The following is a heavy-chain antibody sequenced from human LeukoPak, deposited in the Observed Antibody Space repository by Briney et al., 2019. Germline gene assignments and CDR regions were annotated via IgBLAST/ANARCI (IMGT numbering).Heavy chain of an antibody. D-gene: IGHD6-19*01. V-gene: IGHV4-61*05. Sequence: SETLSLTCTVSGGSISSSSYYWSWIRQPPGKGLEWIGYIYYSGSTNYNPSLKSRVTISVDTSKNQFSLKLSSVTAADTAVYYCASDSLYSSGWYSPDYWGQGTLVTVSS. CDR3: ASDSLYSSGWYSPDY. CDR1: GGSISSSSYY. J-gene: IGHJ4*02. CDR2: IYYSGST.